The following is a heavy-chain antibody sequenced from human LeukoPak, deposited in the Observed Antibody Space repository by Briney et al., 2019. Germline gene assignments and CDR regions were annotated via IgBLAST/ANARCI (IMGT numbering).Heavy chain of an antibody. D-gene: IGHD4-17*01. Sequence: GGSLRLSCAASGFTFSSYGMHWVRQAPGKGLEWVANIKQDGSEKYYVESVKGRFTISRDNAKNSVYLQMNSLRVEDTAVYYCARPMTTVTTDLDYWGQGTLVTVSS. CDR1: GFTFSSYG. CDR3: ARPMTTVTTDLDY. J-gene: IGHJ4*02. CDR2: IKQDGSEK. V-gene: IGHV3-7*03.